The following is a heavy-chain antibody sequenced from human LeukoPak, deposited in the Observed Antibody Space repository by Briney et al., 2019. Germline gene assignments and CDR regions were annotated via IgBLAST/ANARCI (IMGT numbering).Heavy chain of an antibody. CDR3: ARHSPHNYYDSSGYFHDAFDI. CDR2: IYTSGST. J-gene: IGHJ3*02. Sequence: PSETLSLTCTVSGGSISSYYWSWIRQPAGKGLEWIGRIYTSGSTNYNPSLKSRVTISVDTSKNQFSLKLSSVTAADTAVYYCARHSPHNYYDSSGYFHDAFDIWGQGTMVTVSS. D-gene: IGHD3-22*01. CDR1: GGSISSYY. V-gene: IGHV4-4*07.